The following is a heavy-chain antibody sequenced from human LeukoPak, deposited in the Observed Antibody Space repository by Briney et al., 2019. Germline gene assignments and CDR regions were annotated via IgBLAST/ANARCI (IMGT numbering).Heavy chain of an antibody. D-gene: IGHD7-27*01. CDR2: TNQDGSQK. J-gene: IGHJ4*02. Sequence: PGGSLRLSCAASGFTFSSYSMNWVRQAPGKGLEWVANTNQDGSQKYYVDSVRGRFTISRDNAEKLFYLQINSLRVEDTAIYYCAAWGSGNYWGQGTLVTVSS. V-gene: IGHV3-7*03. CDR3: AAWGSGNY. CDR1: GFTFSSYS.